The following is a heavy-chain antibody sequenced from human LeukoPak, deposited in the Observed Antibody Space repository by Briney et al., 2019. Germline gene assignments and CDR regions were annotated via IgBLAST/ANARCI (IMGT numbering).Heavy chain of an antibody. Sequence: SQSLSLTCAISGDSVSSISASWNWIRQSPSRGLEWLGRTYYRSKWYNDYAVSVKIRININPDTAKNQVSLQLNSVTPEDTAVYYCTRGSAFDIWGQGTMVTVSS. CDR3: TRGSAFDI. D-gene: IGHD1-26*01. J-gene: IGHJ3*02. CDR1: GDSVSSISAS. V-gene: IGHV6-1*01. CDR2: TYYRSKWYN.